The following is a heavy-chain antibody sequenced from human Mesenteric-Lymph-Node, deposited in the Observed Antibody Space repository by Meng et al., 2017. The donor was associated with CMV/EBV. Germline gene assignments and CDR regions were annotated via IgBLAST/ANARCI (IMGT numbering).Heavy chain of an antibody. CDR2: ISHSGSNT. CDR1: GFRFSDYY. V-gene: IGHV3-11*04. CDR3: ARDGVESPHPCHYGVDV. Sequence: GESLKISCAASGFRFSDYYMSWIRQAPGKGLEWLSYISHSGSNTYYSDSVKGRFTISRDNAKNSLYLQMNSLRAEDTAVYYCARDGVESPHPCHYGVDVWGQGTTVTVSS. D-gene: IGHD1-1*01. J-gene: IGHJ6*02.